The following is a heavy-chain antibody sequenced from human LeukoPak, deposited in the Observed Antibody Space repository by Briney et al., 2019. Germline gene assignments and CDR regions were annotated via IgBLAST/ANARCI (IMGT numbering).Heavy chain of an antibody. D-gene: IGHD3-3*01. CDR1: GGSISSGGYY. CDR2: IYYSGST. V-gene: IGHV4-31*03. Sequence: SETLSLTCTVSGGSISSGGYYWSWIRQHPGKGLEWIGYIYYSGSTYYNPSLKSRVTISVDTSKNQFSLKLSSVTAADTAVYYCARADFWSGYYTLGPWGQGTLVTVSS. CDR3: ARADFWSGYYTLGP. J-gene: IGHJ5*02.